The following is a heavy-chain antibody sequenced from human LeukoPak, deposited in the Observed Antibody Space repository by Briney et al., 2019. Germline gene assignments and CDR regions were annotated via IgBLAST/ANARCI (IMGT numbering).Heavy chain of an antibody. J-gene: IGHJ3*02. CDR1: GYILTGYY. CDR3: AAYCSGGNCYREAFDI. Sequence: ASVKVSFKASGYILTGYYMHWMGQARGQGLDWMGWINPNSGGTNYAQKFQGKVTMTRDTSITTAYMELSRLRSDDTAMYYCAAYCSGGNCYREAFDIWGQGTMVTVSS. D-gene: IGHD2-15*01. CDR2: INPNSGGT. V-gene: IGHV1-2*02.